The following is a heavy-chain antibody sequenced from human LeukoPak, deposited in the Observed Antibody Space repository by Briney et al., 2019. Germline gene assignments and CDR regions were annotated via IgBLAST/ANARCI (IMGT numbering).Heavy chain of an antibody. V-gene: IGHV3-23*01. CDR3: AKALRGAFDY. CDR1: GFTFSSYA. Sequence: GGSLRLSCAASGFTFSSYAMSWVRQAPGKGLEWVSAIGGSGGSTYYADSVKGRCTISRDNSKNTLYLQMNSLRAEDTAVYYCAKALRGAFDYWGQGTLVTVSS. CDR2: IGGSGGST. J-gene: IGHJ4*02. D-gene: IGHD3-16*01.